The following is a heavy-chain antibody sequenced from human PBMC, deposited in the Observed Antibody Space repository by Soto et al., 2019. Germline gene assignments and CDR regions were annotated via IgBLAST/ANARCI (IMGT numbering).Heavy chain of an antibody. D-gene: IGHD6-13*01. CDR1: VFTFSSYG. V-gene: IGHV3-30*18. J-gene: IGHJ6*02. CDR2: ISYDGSNK. CDR3: AKEWKQLDWAYYYYGMDV. Sequence: GGSLRRSCAASVFTFSSYGMHWVRQAPGKGLEWVAVISYDGSNKYYADSVKGRFTISRDNSKNTLYLQMNSLRAEDTAVYYCAKEWKQLDWAYYYYGMDVWGQGTTVTVSS.